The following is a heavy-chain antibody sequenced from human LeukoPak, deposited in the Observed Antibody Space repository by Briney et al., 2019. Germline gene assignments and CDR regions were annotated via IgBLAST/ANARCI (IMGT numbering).Heavy chain of an antibody. D-gene: IGHD2-15*01. J-gene: IGHJ4*02. CDR1: GFTFSSYG. Sequence: PGGSLRLSCAASGFTFSSYGMHWVRQAPGKGLEWVAVISYDGSNKYYADSVKGRFTISRDNSKNTLYLQMNSLRAEDTAVYYCAKDEKLNYFDYWGQGTLVTVSS. CDR2: ISYDGSNK. CDR3: AKDEKLNYFDY. V-gene: IGHV3-30*18.